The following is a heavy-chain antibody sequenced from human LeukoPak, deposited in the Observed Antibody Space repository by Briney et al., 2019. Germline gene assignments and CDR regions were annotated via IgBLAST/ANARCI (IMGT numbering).Heavy chain of an antibody. Sequence: ASVKVSCKASGYTFTSYYMHWVRQAPGQGLEWMGIINPSGGSTSYAQKFQGRVTMTRDTSTSTAYMELRSLRSDDTAVYYCARDGVGYCTNGVCYPDYWGQGTLVTVSS. CDR2: INPSGGST. CDR1: GYTFTSYY. V-gene: IGHV1-46*01. J-gene: IGHJ4*02. D-gene: IGHD2-8*01. CDR3: ARDGVGYCTNGVCYPDY.